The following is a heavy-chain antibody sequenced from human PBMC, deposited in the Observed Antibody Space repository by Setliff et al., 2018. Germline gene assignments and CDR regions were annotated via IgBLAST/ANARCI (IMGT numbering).Heavy chain of an antibody. CDR3: AKAIAPIVVVPADMLEAY. Sequence: GGSLSLSCAASGFTFSSYAMSWVRQAPGKGLEWVSAISGSGGSTYYADSVKGRFTISRDNSKNTLYLQMNSLRAEDTAVYYCAKAIAPIVVVPADMLEAYWGQGTLVTVSS. CDR2: ISGSGGST. D-gene: IGHD2-2*01. CDR1: GFTFSSYA. J-gene: IGHJ4*02. V-gene: IGHV3-23*01.